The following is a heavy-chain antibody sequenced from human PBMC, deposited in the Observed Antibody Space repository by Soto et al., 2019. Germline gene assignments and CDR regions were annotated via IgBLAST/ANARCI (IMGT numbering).Heavy chain of an antibody. Sequence: EVQLVESGGGLVQPGGSLRLSCAASGFTFSSYSMNWVRQAPGKGLEWVSYISTSSSTIYYADSVKGRFTISRDNAKNSRYLEMNSLGAEDTAVYYCARDLWGVGVPGPWGQGTLVTVSS. V-gene: IGHV3-48*01. D-gene: IGHD3-16*01. CDR1: GFTFSSYS. J-gene: IGHJ5*02. CDR2: ISTSSSTI. CDR3: ARDLWGVGVPGP.